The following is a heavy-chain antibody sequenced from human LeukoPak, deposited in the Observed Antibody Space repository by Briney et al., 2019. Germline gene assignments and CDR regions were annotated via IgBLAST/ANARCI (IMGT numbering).Heavy chain of an antibody. J-gene: IGHJ4*02. CDR3: ARAYYYDSTGYFEDNY. V-gene: IGHV4-34*01. D-gene: IGHD3-22*01. CDR1: GGSFSGYQ. Sequence: SETLSLTCAVSGGSFSGYQWNWIRQPPGKGLEWIGETNHRGRTTYNPSLKCRVTMSIDTSKNHFSLRLSSVTAADTAVYYCARAYYYDSTGYFEDNYWGQGTLVTVSS. CDR2: TNHRGRT.